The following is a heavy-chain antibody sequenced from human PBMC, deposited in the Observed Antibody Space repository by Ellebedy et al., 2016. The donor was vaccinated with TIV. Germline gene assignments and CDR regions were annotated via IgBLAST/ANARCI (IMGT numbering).Heavy chain of an antibody. J-gene: IGHJ4*02. CDR2: ISYDGSNK. Sequence: GESLKISCAASGFTFSSYGMHWVRQAPGKGLEWVAVISYDGSNKYYADSVKGRFTISRDNSKNTLYLQMNSLRAEDTAVYYCASGYYDFWSGYDGIDYWGQGTLVTVSS. CDR1: GFTFSSYG. CDR3: ASGYYDFWSGYDGIDY. D-gene: IGHD3-3*01. V-gene: IGHV3-30*19.